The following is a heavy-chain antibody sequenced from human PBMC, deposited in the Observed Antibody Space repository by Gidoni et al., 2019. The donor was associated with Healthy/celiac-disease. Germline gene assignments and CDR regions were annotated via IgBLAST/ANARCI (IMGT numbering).Heavy chain of an antibody. V-gene: IGHV3-66*02. Sequence: EVQLVESGGGLVQPGGSLRLSFAASGFTVSSHYMSWIRQAPGKGLGWVSVIYSGGSTYYADSVKGRFTISRDNSKNTLYLQMNSLRAEDTAVYYCARDRGIAEAGDNFDYWGQGTLVTVSS. D-gene: IGHD6-13*01. CDR1: GFTVSSHY. CDR2: IYSGGST. CDR3: ARDRGIAEAGDNFDY. J-gene: IGHJ4*02.